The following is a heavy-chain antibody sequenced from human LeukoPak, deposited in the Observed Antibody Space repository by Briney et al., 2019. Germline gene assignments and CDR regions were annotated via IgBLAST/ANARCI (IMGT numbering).Heavy chain of an antibody. V-gene: IGHV4-39*01. CDR3: ARPEGFWQPFDY. Sequence: PSETLSLTCTVSGGSISSSSYYWGWIRQPPGKGLEWIGSIYYSGSTYYNPSLKSRVTISVDTSKNQFSLKLSSVTAADTAVYYCARPEGFWQPFDYWGQGTLVTVSS. J-gene: IGHJ4*02. D-gene: IGHD3-3*01. CDR2: IYYSGST. CDR1: GGSISSSSYY.